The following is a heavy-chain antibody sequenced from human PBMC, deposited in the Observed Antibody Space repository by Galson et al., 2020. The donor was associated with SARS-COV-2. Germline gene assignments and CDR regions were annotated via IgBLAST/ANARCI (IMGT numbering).Heavy chain of an antibody. Sequence: GESLKISCAASGFTFSSYWMHWVRQAPGKGLVWVSRINSDGSSTSYADSVKGRFTISRDNAKNTLYLQMNSLRAEDTAVYYCARDPPWIWYFDLWGRGTLVTVSS. D-gene: IGHD5-12*01. CDR1: GFTFSSYW. V-gene: IGHV3-74*01. J-gene: IGHJ2*01. CDR2: INSDGSST. CDR3: ARDPPWIWYFDL.